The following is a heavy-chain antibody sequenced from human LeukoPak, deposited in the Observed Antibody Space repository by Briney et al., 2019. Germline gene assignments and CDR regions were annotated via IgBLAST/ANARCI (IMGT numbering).Heavy chain of an antibody. J-gene: IGHJ3*02. D-gene: IGHD2-2*01. CDR3: AKDLVYLGYCSSTSCYAYAIDI. Sequence: GGSLRLSCAASGFTFSNYDMNWVRQAPGQGLEWVAVISYDGSNKYYADSVKGRFTISRDNSKNTLYLQMNSLRAEDTAVYYCAKDLVYLGYCSSTSCYAYAIDIWGQGTMVTVSS. V-gene: IGHV3-30*18. CDR1: GFTFSNYD. CDR2: ISYDGSNK.